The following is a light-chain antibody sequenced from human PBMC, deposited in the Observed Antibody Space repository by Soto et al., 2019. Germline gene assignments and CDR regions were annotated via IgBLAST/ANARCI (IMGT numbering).Light chain of an antibody. Sequence: IHMTDSPSTLSASVVYRVTITFLASQSISNWLAWYQQKPGKAPKVLIYKASSLESGVPSRFSGSGSGTEFTLTISSLQPDDFATYYCQQYNNYMWTFGQGTKVDIK. J-gene: IGKJ1*01. CDR3: QQYNNYMWT. CDR1: QSISNW. CDR2: KAS. V-gene: IGKV1-5*03.